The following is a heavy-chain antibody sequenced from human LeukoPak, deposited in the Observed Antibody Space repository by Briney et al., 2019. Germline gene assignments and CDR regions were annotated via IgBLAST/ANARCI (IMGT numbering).Heavy chain of an antibody. CDR3: ARDYGGNPFDY. D-gene: IGHD4-23*01. Sequence: PSETLSLTCTVSGGSISSGSYDWGWIRQPGGKGLEWIGRIYTSGGTNYTPSLNSRFTISVDTSKNQFSLKLSSVTAADTAVYYCARDYGGNPFDYWGQGTLVTVSS. V-gene: IGHV4-61*02. J-gene: IGHJ4*02. CDR2: IYTSGGT. CDR1: GGSISSGSYD.